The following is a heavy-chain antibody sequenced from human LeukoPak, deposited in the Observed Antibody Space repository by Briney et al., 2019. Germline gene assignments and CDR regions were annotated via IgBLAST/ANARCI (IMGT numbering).Heavy chain of an antibody. Sequence: GGSLRLSCAASGFTFSSYAMHWVRQAPGKGLEWVAVISYDGSNKYYADSVKGRFTISRDNSKNTLYLQMNSLRAEDTAVYYCAKDYGGYSYGYGSFDYWGQGTLVTVSS. J-gene: IGHJ4*02. CDR2: ISYDGSNK. D-gene: IGHD5-18*01. CDR3: AKDYGGYSYGYGSFDY. V-gene: IGHV3-30*04. CDR1: GFTFSSYA.